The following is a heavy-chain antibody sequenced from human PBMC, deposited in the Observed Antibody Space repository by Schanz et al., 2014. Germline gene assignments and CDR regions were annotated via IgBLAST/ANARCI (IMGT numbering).Heavy chain of an antibody. J-gene: IGHJ6*03. CDR2: VYTSGST. V-gene: IGHV4-61*02. D-gene: IGHD2-2*02. CDR3: ARGGARRFPVVPDAIQGLRGHYYYYYLDV. Sequence: QVQLQESGPGLVKPSQTLSLTCSVSGGSISSGSYYWNWIRQPAGKGLEWIGRVYTSGSTNYNPSHKSRVPIALAPSKNQFSRKLRSVTAADTAVYYCARGGARRFPVVPDAIQGLRGHYYYYYLDVWGKGTTVTVSS. CDR1: GGSISSGSYY.